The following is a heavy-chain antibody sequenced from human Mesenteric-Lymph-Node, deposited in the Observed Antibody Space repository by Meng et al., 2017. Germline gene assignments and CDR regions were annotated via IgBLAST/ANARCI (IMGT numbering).Heavy chain of an antibody. CDR3: ARQYTAYDH. J-gene: IGHJ5*02. CDR2: IYPGDSST. CDR1: GYSFTSYW. D-gene: IGHD2-21*02. Sequence: GESLKISCKGSGYSFTSYWIGWVRQMPGKGLEWMGIIYPGDSSTKYSPSVQGQVTISADKSISTVYLQWSSLKASDTAIYYCARQYTAYDHWGQGTLVTVSS. V-gene: IGHV5-51*01.